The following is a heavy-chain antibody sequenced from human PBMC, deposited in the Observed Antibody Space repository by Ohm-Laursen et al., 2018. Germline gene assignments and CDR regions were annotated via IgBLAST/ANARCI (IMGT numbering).Heavy chain of an antibody. CDR1: GGSVDTYY. V-gene: IGHV4-59*08. D-gene: IGHD4-17*01. Sequence: SDTLSLTCSVSGGSVDTYYWSWIRQPPGKGLEWIGYIYDSGSTNYNPSLKSRFTISIDTSTNHFSLKLSSVTAADTAVYYCARHVHGDSSLHYWGQGTLVIVSS. J-gene: IGHJ4*02. CDR2: IYDSGST. CDR3: ARHVHGDSSLHY.